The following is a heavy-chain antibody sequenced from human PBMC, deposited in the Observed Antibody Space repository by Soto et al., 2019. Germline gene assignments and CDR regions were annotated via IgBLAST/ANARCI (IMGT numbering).Heavy chain of an antibody. V-gene: IGHV5-10-1*01. J-gene: IGHJ5*02. CDR1: TCTFSNYW. Sequence: HGESLKISYKSSTCTFSNYWIGWVRQVTGEGLEWMGRIDPSDSYTNYSPSFQGHVTISADKSISTAYLQWSSLRASDTAMYYCATRRGGGRALRFDPWGQGTLVTVSS. CDR2: IDPSDSYT. D-gene: IGHD2-15*01. CDR3: ATRRGGGRALRFDP.